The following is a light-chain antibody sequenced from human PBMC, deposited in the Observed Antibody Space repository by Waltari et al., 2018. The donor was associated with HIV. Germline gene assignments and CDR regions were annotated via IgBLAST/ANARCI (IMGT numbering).Light chain of an antibody. CDR2: AVN. J-gene: IGLJ3*02. CDR3: SSYADTNNVL. V-gene: IGLV2-8*01. CDR1: SSDVGGFDY. Sequence: QSALTQPPSASGSPGQSVTLSCTGTSSDVGGFDYVSWYQQHPAKAPKLLIYAVNRRPSGCPDRVSGSKSGNTASLTVSGLQTDDEADYYCSSYADTNNVLFGGGTKLTV.